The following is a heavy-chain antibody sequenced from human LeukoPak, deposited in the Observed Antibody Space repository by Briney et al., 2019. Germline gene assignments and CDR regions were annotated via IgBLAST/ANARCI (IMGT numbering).Heavy chain of an antibody. CDR2: MNPNSGNT. V-gene: IGHV1-8*01. CDR1: GGTFSSYD. Sequence: ASVKVSCKASGGTFSSYDINWVRQATGQGLEWMGWMNPNSGNTGYAQKFQGRVTMTRNTSISTAYMELSSLRSEDTAVYYCARSFGVDNWFDPWGQGTLVTVSS. J-gene: IGHJ5*02. CDR3: ARSFGVDNWFDP. D-gene: IGHD3-3*01.